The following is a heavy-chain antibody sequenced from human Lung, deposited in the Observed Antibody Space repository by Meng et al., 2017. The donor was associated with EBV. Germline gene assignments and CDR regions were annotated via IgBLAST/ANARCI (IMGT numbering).Heavy chain of an antibody. CDR1: GGSISRSDW. CDR2: TSHSGST. CDR3: ARGPSGSYYPSFDY. J-gene: IGHJ4*02. V-gene: IGHV4-4*02. Sequence: QVQLQESGPGLVKPSDTLSLTCAVSGGSISRSDWWSWVRQPPGKGLEWIGETSHSGSTNYSPSLKSRVTISVDTSKNHFSLKLSSVTAADTAVYYCARGPSGSYYPSFDYWGQGTLVTVSS. D-gene: IGHD1-26*01.